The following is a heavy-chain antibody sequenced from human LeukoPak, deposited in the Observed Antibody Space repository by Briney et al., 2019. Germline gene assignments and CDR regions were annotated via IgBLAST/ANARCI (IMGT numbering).Heavy chain of an antibody. V-gene: IGHV1-18*01. J-gene: IGHJ4*02. D-gene: IGHD2-2*01. CDR2: ISAYNGNT. Sequence: ASVKVSCKASGYTFTSYGISWVRQVPGQGLEWMGWISAYNGNTNYAQKLQGRVTMTTDTSTSTAYMELRSLRSDDTAVYYCARREYCSSTSCYYYWGQGTLVTVSS. CDR1: GYTFTSYG. CDR3: ARREYCSSTSCYYY.